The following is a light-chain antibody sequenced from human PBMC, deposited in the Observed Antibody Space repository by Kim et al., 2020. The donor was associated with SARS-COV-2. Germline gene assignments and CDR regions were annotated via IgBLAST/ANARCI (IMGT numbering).Light chain of an antibody. J-gene: IGKJ1*01. CDR2: GAS. Sequence: EIVMTQSPPTLTVSPGERATLSCRASQSVNTNLAWYQQKPGQAPRLLIYGASTRATDIPARFSGSGSGTEFTLTISSLQSEDFAVYYCQQYNNWPSWTFGQGTKVDIK. CDR3: QQYNNWPSWT. CDR1: QSVNTN. V-gene: IGKV3-15*01.